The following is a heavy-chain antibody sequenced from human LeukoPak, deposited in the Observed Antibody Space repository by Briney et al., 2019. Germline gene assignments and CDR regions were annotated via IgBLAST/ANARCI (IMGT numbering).Heavy chain of an antibody. V-gene: IGHV4-59*01. Sequence: SETLSLTCAVSDGSISTYYWTWIRKSPGKGLEWIGFFHYTGTTSYNPSLKSRLTISVDTSKDLFSLSLDSVTAADTAIYFCARARRSNGAAAGTGYIDSWGQGTLVTVSS. CDR2: FHYTGTT. J-gene: IGHJ4*02. CDR3: ARARRSNGAAAGTGYIDS. D-gene: IGHD6-13*01. CDR1: DGSISTYY.